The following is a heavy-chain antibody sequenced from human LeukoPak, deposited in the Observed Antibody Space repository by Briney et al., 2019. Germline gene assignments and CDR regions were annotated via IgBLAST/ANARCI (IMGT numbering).Heavy chain of an antibody. D-gene: IGHD2-15*01. J-gene: IGHJ6*02. Sequence: GGSLRLPCAASGFTFSSYEMNWVRQAPGKGLEWVSYISSGGSTIYYADSVKGRFTISRDNAKNSLYLQMSSLRAEDTAVYYCASTVGPRRRSPVVMDVWGQGTTVTVSS. CDR2: ISSGGSTI. CDR3: ASTVGPRRRSPVVMDV. CDR1: GFTFSSYE. V-gene: IGHV3-48*03.